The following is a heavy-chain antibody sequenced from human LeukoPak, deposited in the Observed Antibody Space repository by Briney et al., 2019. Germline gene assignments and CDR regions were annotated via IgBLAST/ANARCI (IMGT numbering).Heavy chain of an antibody. CDR3: ARDSAYYDILTGSPVGYWYFDL. Sequence: PSETLSLTCTVSVGSISSYYWSWIRQPAGKGLEWIGRTYTSGSTNYNPSLKSRVTMSVDTSKNQFSLKLSSVTAADTAVYYCARDSAYYDILTGSPVGYWYFDLWGRGTLVTVSS. CDR1: VGSISSYY. CDR2: TYTSGST. J-gene: IGHJ2*01. D-gene: IGHD3-9*01. V-gene: IGHV4-4*07.